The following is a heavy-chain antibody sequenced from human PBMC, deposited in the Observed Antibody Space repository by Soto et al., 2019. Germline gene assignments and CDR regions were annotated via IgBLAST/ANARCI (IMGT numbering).Heavy chain of an antibody. Sequence: ASVKVSCKASGYTFTSYDINWVRQATGQGLEWMGWMDPNSGNTGYAQKFQGRVTMTRNTSISTAYMELSSLRSEDTAVYYCARSPSSGWHNYYYYGMDVWGQGTTVTVSS. J-gene: IGHJ6*02. D-gene: IGHD6-19*01. CDR3: ARSPSSGWHNYYYYGMDV. CDR1: GYTFTSYD. CDR2: MDPNSGNT. V-gene: IGHV1-8*01.